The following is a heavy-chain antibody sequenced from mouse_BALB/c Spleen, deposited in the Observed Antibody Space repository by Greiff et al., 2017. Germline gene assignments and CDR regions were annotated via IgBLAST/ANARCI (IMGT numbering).Heavy chain of an antibody. CDR1: GYSITSDYA. Sequence: EVKLMESGPGLVKPSQSLSLTCTVTGYSITSDYAWNWIRQFPGNKLEWMGYISYSGSTSYNPSLKSRISITRDTSKNQFFLQLNSVTTEDTATYYCARFYGNYAWFAYWGQGTLVTVSA. D-gene: IGHD2-1*01. J-gene: IGHJ3*01. CDR3: ARFYGNYAWFAY. V-gene: IGHV3-2*02. CDR2: ISYSGST.